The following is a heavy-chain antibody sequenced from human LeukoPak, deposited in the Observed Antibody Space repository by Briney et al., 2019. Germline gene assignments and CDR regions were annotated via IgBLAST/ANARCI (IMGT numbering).Heavy chain of an antibody. D-gene: IGHD3-10*01. J-gene: IGHJ4*02. CDR1: GYSISSGYY. CDR2: IYHSGST. V-gene: IGHV4-38-2*02. CDR3: ARLAMVRGAAFDY. Sequence: SETLSLTCTVSGYSISSGYYWGWIRQPPGKGLEWIGSIYHSGSTYYNPSLKSRVTISVDTSKNQFSLKLSSVTAADTAVYYCARLAMVRGAAFDYWGQGTLVTVSS.